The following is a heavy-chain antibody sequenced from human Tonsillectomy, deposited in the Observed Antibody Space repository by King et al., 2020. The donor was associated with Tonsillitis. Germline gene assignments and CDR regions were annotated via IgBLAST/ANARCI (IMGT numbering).Heavy chain of an antibody. Sequence: VQLVESGGGLVKPGGSLRLSCAASGFTFRDFFMNWIRQSPGKGLEWVSYISPSSIYTNYADSVKGRFTISRDNDKNSLYLEMDSLRAEDTAVYYSARGARTYFDITTARGAAFHMWGQGTMVTVSS. CDR3: ARGARTYFDITTARGAAFHM. V-gene: IGHV3-11*06. D-gene: IGHD3-3*01. CDR2: ISPSSIYT. J-gene: IGHJ3*02. CDR1: GFTFRDFF.